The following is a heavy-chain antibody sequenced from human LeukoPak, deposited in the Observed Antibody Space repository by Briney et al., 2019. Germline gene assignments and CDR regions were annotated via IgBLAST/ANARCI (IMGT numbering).Heavy chain of an antibody. Sequence: SETLSLTCTVSGGSISSSSYYWGWIRQPPGKGLEWIGSIYYSGSTYYNPSLKSRVTISVDTSKNQFSLKLSSVTAADTAVYYCVTLSLIAAAGTWGQGTLVTVSS. CDR2: IYYSGST. CDR1: GGSISSSSYY. CDR3: VTLSLIAAAGT. D-gene: IGHD6-13*01. V-gene: IGHV4-39*01. J-gene: IGHJ4*02.